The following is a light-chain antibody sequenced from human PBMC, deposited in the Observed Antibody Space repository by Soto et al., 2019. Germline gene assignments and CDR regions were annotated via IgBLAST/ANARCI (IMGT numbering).Light chain of an antibody. J-gene: IGKJ1*01. CDR2: WAS. Sequence: FVMTQSPDSLAVSLGERATITGKSRQSLXKSSTKRDYLAWYQQKTGQPPKCFFYWASTRESGVPDRFSGSGSGTDFTLTISRLEPADFAVYYCQQYGSSPWTFGQGTKVDIK. CDR1: QSLXKSSTKRDY. CDR3: QQYGSSPWT. V-gene: IGKV4-1*01.